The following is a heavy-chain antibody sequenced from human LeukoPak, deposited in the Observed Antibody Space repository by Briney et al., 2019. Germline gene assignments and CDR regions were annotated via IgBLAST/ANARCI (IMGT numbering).Heavy chain of an antibody. CDR3: ARDQGEIWFGELLVQIDY. J-gene: IGHJ4*02. D-gene: IGHD3-10*01. Sequence: GGSLRLSCAASGFTFSSYGMHWVRQAPGKGLEWVAVIWDDGSNKYYADSVKGRFTISRDNSKNTLYLQMNSLRAEDTAVYYCARDQGEIWFGELLVQIDYWGQGTLVTVSS. CDR2: IWDDGSNK. V-gene: IGHV3-33*01. CDR1: GFTFSSYG.